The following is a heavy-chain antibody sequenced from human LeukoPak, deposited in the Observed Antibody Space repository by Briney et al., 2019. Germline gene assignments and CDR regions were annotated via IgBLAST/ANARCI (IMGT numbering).Heavy chain of an antibody. CDR3: ARGSSSGWCFDY. V-gene: IGHV1-18*01. CDR2: ISTYNGNT. D-gene: IGHD6-19*01. J-gene: IGHJ4*02. CDR1: GYTLITYD. Sequence: ASVKVSCKASGYTLITYDITWVRQAPGQGLEWMGSISTYNGNTNYAQNLQGRVTMTTDTSTSTAYMELRSLRSDDTAVYYCARGSSSGWCFDYWGQGTLVTVSS.